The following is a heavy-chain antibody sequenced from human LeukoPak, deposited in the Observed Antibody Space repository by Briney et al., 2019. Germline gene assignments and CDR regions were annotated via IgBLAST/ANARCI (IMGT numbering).Heavy chain of an antibody. J-gene: IGHJ2*01. CDR2: IYYGGST. D-gene: IGHD3-3*02. Sequence: PSETLSLTCTVSGGSISNYHWTWIRQPPGKGLEWIGYIYYGGSTNYNPSLKSRVTISVDTSKNQFSLKLSSVTAADTAVYFCATIRVDYWYFDLWGRGTLVTVSS. V-gene: IGHV4-59*01. CDR3: ATIRVDYWYFDL. CDR1: GGSISNYH.